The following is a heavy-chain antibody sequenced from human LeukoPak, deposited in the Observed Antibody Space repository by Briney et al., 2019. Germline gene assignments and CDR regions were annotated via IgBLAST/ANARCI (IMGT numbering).Heavy chain of an antibody. CDR1: GFTFSSYG. CDR3: AKDEAVAGTVNN. CDR2: ISYDGSNK. J-gene: IGHJ4*02. V-gene: IGHV3-30*18. Sequence: TGGSLRLSCAASGFTFSSYGMRWVRQAPGKGLEWVAVISYDGSNKYYADSVKGRFTISRDNSKNTLYLQMNSLRAEDTVVYYCAKDEAVAGTVNNWGQGTLVTVSS. D-gene: IGHD6-19*01.